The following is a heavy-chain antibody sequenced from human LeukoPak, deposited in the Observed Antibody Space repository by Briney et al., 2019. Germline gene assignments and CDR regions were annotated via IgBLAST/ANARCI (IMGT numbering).Heavy chain of an antibody. Sequence: ASVKVSCKASGDTFSNYAISWVRQAPGQGLEWMGRIIPIRDIVNYAQKFQGRVTITADKSTSTAFMELRSLRSEDTALYYCARDQADLYYYYGMGVWGQGTTVTVSS. V-gene: IGHV1-69*04. J-gene: IGHJ6*02. CDR1: GDTFSNYA. CDR3: ARDQADLYYYYGMGV. CDR2: IIPIRDIV.